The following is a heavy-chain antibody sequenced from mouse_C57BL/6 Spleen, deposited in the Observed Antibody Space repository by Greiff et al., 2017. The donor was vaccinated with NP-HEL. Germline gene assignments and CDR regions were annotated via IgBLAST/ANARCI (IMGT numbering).Heavy chain of an antibody. CDR2: IDPENGDT. CDR3: TMSFYGYY. V-gene: IGHV14-4*01. J-gene: IGHJ2*01. Sequence: VQLQQSGAELVRPGASVKLSCTASGFNIKDDYMHWVKQRPEQGLEWIGWIDPENGDTEYASKFQGKATITADTSSNTAYLQLSSLTSEDTAVYYCTMSFYGYYWGQGTTLTVSS. CDR1: GFNIKDDY. D-gene: IGHD2-2*01.